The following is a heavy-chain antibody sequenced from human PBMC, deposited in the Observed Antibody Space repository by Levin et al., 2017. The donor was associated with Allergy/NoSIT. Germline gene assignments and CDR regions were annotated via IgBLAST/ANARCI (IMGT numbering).Heavy chain of an antibody. J-gene: IGHJ6*03. Sequence: SETLSLTCTVSGGSISSYYWSWIRQPPGKGLEWIGYIYYSGSTNYNPSLKSRVTISVDTSKNQFSLKLSSVTAADTAVYYCARDRVTGDSYYMDVWGKGTTVTVSS. CDR1: GGSISSYY. CDR2: IYYSGST. CDR3: ARDRVTGDSYYMDV. V-gene: IGHV4-59*01. D-gene: IGHD7-27*01.